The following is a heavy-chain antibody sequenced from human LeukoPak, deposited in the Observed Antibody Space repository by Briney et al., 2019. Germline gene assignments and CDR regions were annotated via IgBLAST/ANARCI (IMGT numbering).Heavy chain of an antibody. CDR3: ARGGSYFDY. J-gene: IGHJ4*02. D-gene: IGHD3-16*01. CDR2: IYTSGST. Sequence: SETLSLTCTVSGGSISSYYWSWIRQPPGKGLEWTGYIYTSGSTDYNPSLNSRVAISVDTSKNQFSLKLSSVTAADTAVYYCARGGSYFDYWGQGTLVTVSS. V-gene: IGHV4-4*09. CDR1: GGSISSYY.